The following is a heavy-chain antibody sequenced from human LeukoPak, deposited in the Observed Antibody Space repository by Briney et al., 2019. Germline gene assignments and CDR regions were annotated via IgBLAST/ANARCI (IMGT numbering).Heavy chain of an antibody. CDR3: ARFRFDYYDSSGTSNWFDP. J-gene: IGHJ5*02. CDR2: INPNSGGT. V-gene: IGHV1-2*02. Sequence: ASVTVSSKASGYTFTGYYMHWVRQAPGQGLEWMGWINPNSGGTNYAQKVQGRVNMNREKSSNTAYMELSRLRSDDTAVYYCARFRFDYYDSSGTSNWFDPWGQGTLVTVSS. CDR1: GYTFTGYY. D-gene: IGHD3-22*01.